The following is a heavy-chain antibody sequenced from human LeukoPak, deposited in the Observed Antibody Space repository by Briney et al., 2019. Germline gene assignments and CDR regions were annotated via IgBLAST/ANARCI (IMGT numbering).Heavy chain of an antibody. J-gene: IGHJ4*02. CDR2: INSDGSST. CDR3: ASIRRYYDSSGYSDY. CDR1: GFTFSSYW. V-gene: IGHV3-74*01. D-gene: IGHD3-22*01. Sequence: QPGGSLRLSCAASGFTFSSYWMHWVRQAPGKGLVWVSRINSDGSSTSYADSVKGRFTICRDNAKNTLYLQMNSLRAEDTAVYYCASIRRYYDSSGYSDYWGQGTLVTVSS.